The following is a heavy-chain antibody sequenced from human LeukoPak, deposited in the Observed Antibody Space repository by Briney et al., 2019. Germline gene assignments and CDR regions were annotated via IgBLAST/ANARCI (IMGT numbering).Heavy chain of an antibody. J-gene: IGHJ1*01. CDR1: GVSISSYY. CDR3: ARGVSYYDSSGYYNEYFQH. CDR2: IYYSGST. V-gene: IGHV4-59*08. D-gene: IGHD3-22*01. Sequence: PSETLSLTCTVPGVSISSYYWSWIRQPPGKGLEWIGYIYYSGSTNYNSSLMSRVTISVDTSKNQFSLKLSSVTAADTAVYYCARGVSYYDSSGYYNEYFQHWGQGTLVTVSS.